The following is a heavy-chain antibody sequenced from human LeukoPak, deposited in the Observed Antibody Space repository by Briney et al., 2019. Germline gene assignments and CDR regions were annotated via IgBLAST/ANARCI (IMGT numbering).Heavy chain of an antibody. J-gene: IGHJ4*02. Sequence: ASVKVSCKVSGYTLTELSMHWVRQAPGKGLEWMGGFDPEGGETIYAQKFQGRVTMTEDTSTDTAYMELSSPRPEDTAVYYCATGNWNDPSRPFDYWGQGTLVTVSS. D-gene: IGHD1-1*01. CDR3: ATGNWNDPSRPFDY. CDR2: FDPEGGET. CDR1: GYTLTELS. V-gene: IGHV1-24*01.